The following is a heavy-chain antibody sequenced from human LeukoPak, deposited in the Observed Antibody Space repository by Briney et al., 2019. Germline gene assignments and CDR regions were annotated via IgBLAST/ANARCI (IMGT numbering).Heavy chain of an antibody. CDR3: AKDRGSYGTGLGFDY. V-gene: IGHV3-23*01. Sequence: GGSLGLSCAASGFTFSSYAMSWVRQAPGKGLDWVSAISGSGGSTYYADSVKGRFTISRDNSKNTLYLQMNSLRAEDTAVYYCAKDRGSYGTGLGFDYWGQGTLVTVSS. J-gene: IGHJ4*02. CDR1: GFTFSSYA. CDR2: ISGSGGST. D-gene: IGHD1-26*01.